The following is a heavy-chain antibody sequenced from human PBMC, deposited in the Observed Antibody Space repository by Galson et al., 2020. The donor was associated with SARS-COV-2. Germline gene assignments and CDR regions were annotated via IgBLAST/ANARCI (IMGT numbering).Heavy chain of an antibody. CDR1: GFTFSSYG. CDR3: ARDLAVDGGGDY. Sequence: LRLSCAASGFTFSSYGMHWVRQAPGKGLEWVAVIWYDGSNKYYADSVKGRFTISRDNSKNTLYLQMNSLRAEDTAVYYCARDLAVDGGGDYWGQGTLVTVSS. J-gene: IGHJ4*02. CDR2: IWYDGSNK. D-gene: IGHD6-19*01. V-gene: IGHV3-33*01.